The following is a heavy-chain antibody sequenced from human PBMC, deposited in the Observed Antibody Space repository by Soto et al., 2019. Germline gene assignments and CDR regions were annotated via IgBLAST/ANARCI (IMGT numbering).Heavy chain of an antibody. D-gene: IGHD1-26*01. CDR2: IWYDESNK. J-gene: IGHJ6*02. CDR3: AKGGSNAAMDV. CDR1: GFTFSYYG. Sequence: LRLSCAASGFTFSYYGMHWVRQAPGKGLEWVAIIWYDESNKYYADSVTGRFTISRDNSNNMVYLQMNSLRAEDTAVYYCAKGGSNAAMDVWGQGTTVTVSS. V-gene: IGHV3-33*08.